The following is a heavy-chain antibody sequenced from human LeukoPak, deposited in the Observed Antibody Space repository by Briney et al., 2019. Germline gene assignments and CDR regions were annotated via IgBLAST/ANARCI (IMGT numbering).Heavy chain of an antibody. Sequence: SVKVSCKASGGTFSSYAISWVRQAPGQGLEWMGGIIPIFGTANYAQKFQGRVTITADDSSSTAYMELSSLRSEDTAVYYCARDGVGDFGAFDIWGQGTMVTVSS. D-gene: IGHD3-10*01. J-gene: IGHJ3*02. CDR2: IIPIFGTA. CDR3: ARDGVGDFGAFDI. CDR1: GGTFSSYA. V-gene: IGHV1-69*01.